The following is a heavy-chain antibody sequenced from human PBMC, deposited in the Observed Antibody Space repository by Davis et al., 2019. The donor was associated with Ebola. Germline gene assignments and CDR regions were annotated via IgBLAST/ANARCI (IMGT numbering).Heavy chain of an antibody. V-gene: IGHV3-23*01. Sequence: GESLKISCAASGFTFNTYAMTWVRQAPGKGLEWVSTITGSGGSVYYADSVKGRFTISRDNSKNTLSFQMNSLRVEDTAVYYCARGDGYNFFEYWGQGTLVTVSS. J-gene: IGHJ4*02. CDR3: ARGDGYNFFEY. CDR1: GFTFNTYA. D-gene: IGHD5-24*01. CDR2: ITGSGGSV.